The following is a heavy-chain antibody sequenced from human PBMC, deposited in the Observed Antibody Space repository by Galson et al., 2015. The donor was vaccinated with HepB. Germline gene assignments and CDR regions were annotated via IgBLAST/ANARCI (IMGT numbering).Heavy chain of an antibody. V-gene: IGHV1-2*02. CDR2: TNPNSGGT. D-gene: IGHD2-2*01. CDR3: ASEVGQSYGMDV. Sequence: SVKVSCKASGYTFTGHHIHWVRQAPGQGLEWMGWTNPNSGGTNYAQKFQGRVTMTRDTFISTAYMELRSLNSDDTAVYYYASEVGQSYGMDVWGQGTTLTVSS. CDR1: GYTFTGHH. J-gene: IGHJ6*02.